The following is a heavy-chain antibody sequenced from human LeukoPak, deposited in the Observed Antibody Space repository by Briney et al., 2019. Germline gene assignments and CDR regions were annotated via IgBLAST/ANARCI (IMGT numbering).Heavy chain of an antibody. J-gene: IGHJ6*03. V-gene: IGHV3-48*04. CDR3: ARIRGPTVYTYYMDV. CDR2: ISPGSTTI. D-gene: IGHD4-17*01. Sequence: PGGSLRLSCAASGFTFRGHGMNWVRQAPGKGLEWVSYISPGSTTIYYAESVQGRFTVSRDGAKNSLYLQVNSLSAEDTAVYYCARIRGPTVYTYYMDVWGKGTTVTVSS. CDR1: GFTFRGHG.